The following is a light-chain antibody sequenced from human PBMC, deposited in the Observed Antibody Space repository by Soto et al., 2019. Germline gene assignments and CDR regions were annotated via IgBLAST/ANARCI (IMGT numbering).Light chain of an antibody. Sequence: QSVLTQPRSLSGSPGQSVTLSCTGTSSNVGGYNYVSWYQQHPGKAPKVMIYDVSKRPSGVPDRFSGSRSGNTASLTISGLQAEDEADYYCCAYAGRYTYVFGTGTKATVL. J-gene: IGLJ1*01. CDR2: DVS. CDR3: CAYAGRYTYV. CDR1: SSNVGGYNY. V-gene: IGLV2-11*01.